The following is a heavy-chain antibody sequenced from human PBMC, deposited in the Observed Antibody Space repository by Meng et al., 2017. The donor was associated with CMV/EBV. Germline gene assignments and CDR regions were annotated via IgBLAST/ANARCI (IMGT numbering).Heavy chain of an antibody. CDR3: AREAERPNGRNSPRRGMDG. CDR2: IFSGGST. D-gene: IGHD4-23*01. V-gene: IGHV3-66*02. Sequence: GGSLRLSCAASGFTVSSNYMSWVRQAPGKGLEWVPVIFSGGSTYYADSVKGRFTTSRDNSKNTLYLQMNSLRAEDTAVYYCAREAERPNGRNSPRRGMDGWGQGTTVTVSS. CDR1: GFTVSSNY. J-gene: IGHJ6*02.